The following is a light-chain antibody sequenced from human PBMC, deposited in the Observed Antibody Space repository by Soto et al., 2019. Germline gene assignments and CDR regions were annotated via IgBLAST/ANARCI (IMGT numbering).Light chain of an antibody. Sequence: QSALTQPRSVSGCPGQSVTISCTGTSSDVGGYNFVSWYQQYPCKAPKVIIYDVNERPSGVPDRFSGSKSGNTASLTISGLQAEDEADYYCCSYAGRYTYVFRIGTKVTVL. CDR1: SSDVGGYNF. CDR2: DVN. J-gene: IGLJ1*01. V-gene: IGLV2-11*01. CDR3: CSYAGRYTYV.